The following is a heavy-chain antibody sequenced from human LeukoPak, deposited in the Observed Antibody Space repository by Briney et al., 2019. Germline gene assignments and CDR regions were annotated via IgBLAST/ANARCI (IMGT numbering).Heavy chain of an antibody. V-gene: IGHV3-23*01. CDR2: ISGSGGST. J-gene: IGHJ4*02. CDR1: GFTFSSYA. CDR3: AKDLIGSSWDS. D-gene: IGHD6-13*01. Sequence: GGSLRLPCAASGFTFSSYAMSWVRQAPGKGLEWVSVISGSGGSTNYADSVKGRFTISRDNSKNTLYLQMNSLRAEDTAVYYCAKDLIGSSWDSWGQGTLVTVSS.